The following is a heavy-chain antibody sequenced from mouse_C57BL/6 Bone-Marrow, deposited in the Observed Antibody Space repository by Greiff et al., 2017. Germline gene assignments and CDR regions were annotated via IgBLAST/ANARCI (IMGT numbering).Heavy chain of an antibody. CDR2: ISSGSSYT. J-gene: IGHJ4*01. Sequence: EVQLVESGGDLVKPGGSLKLSCAASGFTFSSYGMSWVRQTPGKGLEWVATISSGSSYTYYPDSVKGRFTISRDNAKNTLYLQMSSLKSEDTAMYYCARRTTVVIPMDYWGQGTSVTVSS. CDR3: ARRTTVVIPMDY. D-gene: IGHD1-1*01. CDR1: GFTFSSYG. V-gene: IGHV5-6*01.